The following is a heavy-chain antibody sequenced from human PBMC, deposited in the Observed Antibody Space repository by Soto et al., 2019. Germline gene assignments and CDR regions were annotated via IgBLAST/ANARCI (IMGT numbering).Heavy chain of an antibody. Sequence: QEQLVESGGGVVQPGRSLRLSCAASGFTFSSYGMHWVRQPPGKELEWVAVIWYDGSNKYYADSVKGRFTISRDNSKNTLYLQMNSLRAEDTAVYYCARAHNYYGSGSYYNDYFDYWGQGTLVTVSS. CDR3: ARAHNYYGSGSYYNDYFDY. D-gene: IGHD3-10*01. CDR1: GFTFSSYG. J-gene: IGHJ4*02. V-gene: IGHV3-33*01. CDR2: IWYDGSNK.